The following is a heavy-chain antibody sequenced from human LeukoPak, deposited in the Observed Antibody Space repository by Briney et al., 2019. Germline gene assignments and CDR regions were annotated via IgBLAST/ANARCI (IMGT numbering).Heavy chain of an antibody. V-gene: IGHV4-59*08. CDR2: IYYSGST. D-gene: IGHD1-26*01. CDR1: GGSISSLH. Sequence: SETLSLTCTVSGGSISSLHWSWIRQPPGKGLECIGYIYYSGSTNYNPSLKSRVTISVDTSKNQFSLRLNSVTAADTAVYYCARRFGWDSFDYWGQGTLVTVSS. J-gene: IGHJ4*02. CDR3: ARRFGWDSFDY.